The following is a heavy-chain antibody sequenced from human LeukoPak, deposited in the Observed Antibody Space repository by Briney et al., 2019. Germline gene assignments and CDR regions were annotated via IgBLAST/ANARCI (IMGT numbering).Heavy chain of an antibody. CDR3: ASILLWYVYDY. Sequence: GGSLRLSCAASGFTFSSYGMSWVRQAPGEGLEWVSAISDSGGSAYYTDSVKGRFTISRDNSKNTLYLQMNSLRAEDTAVYYCASILLWYVYDYWGQGTLVTVSS. CDR2: ISDSGGSA. CDR1: GFTFSSYG. V-gene: IGHV3-23*01. D-gene: IGHD3-10*01. J-gene: IGHJ4*02.